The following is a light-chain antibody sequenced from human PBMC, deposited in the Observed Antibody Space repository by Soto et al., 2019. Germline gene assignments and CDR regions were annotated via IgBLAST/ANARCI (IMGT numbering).Light chain of an antibody. CDR3: SSYAGSNNIV. V-gene: IGLV2-8*01. CDR2: EVS. J-gene: IGLJ2*01. CDR1: SSEVGDYNY. Sequence: QSALTQPPSASGSPGQSVTISCTGTSSEVGDYNYVSWYQQHPGKAPKLMIYEVSKRPSGVPDRFSGSKSGNTASLTVSGLQAEDEADYYCSSYAGSNNIVFGGATKVTVL.